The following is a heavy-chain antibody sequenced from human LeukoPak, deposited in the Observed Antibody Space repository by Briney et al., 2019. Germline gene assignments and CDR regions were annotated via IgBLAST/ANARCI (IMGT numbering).Heavy chain of an antibody. J-gene: IGHJ4*02. CDR2: VYNSGNT. Sequence: SETLSLTCTVSGGSISSYYWSWIRQAPGKGLEWIGHVYNSGNTNYNPSLKSRVTISVDTSKNQCSLKLSSVTAADTAVYYCARQSISGSSLSYFDYWGQGTLVNVSS. D-gene: IGHD3-22*01. CDR3: ARQSISGSSLSYFDY. V-gene: IGHV4-59*01. CDR1: GGSISSYY.